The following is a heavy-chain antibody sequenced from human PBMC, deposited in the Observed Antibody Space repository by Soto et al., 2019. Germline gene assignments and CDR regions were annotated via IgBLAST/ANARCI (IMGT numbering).Heavy chain of an antibody. CDR3: ARDPTRLRLGELLTDPHVYYYYGMDV. V-gene: IGHV1-69*13. J-gene: IGHJ6*02. CDR2: IIPIFGTA. Sequence: SVKVSCKASGGTFSSYAISWVRQAPGQGLEWMGGIIPIFGTANYAQKFQGRVTITADESTSTAYMELSSLRSEDTAVYYCARDPTRLRLGELLTDPHVYYYYGMDVWGQGTTVTVSS. CDR1: GGTFSSYA. D-gene: IGHD3-16*01.